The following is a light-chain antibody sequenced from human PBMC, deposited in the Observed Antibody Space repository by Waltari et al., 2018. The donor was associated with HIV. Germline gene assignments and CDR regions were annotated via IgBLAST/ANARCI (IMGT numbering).Light chain of an antibody. CDR3: ATWDSSLSSWV. Sequence: QSVLTQPPSVSAAPGQKVTISFSGGSSNIGTTSVSWYQHLPRTAPKLFISGNNNRPSGIPDRFSGSKSGTSATLGITGLQTGDEADYYCATWDSSLSSWVFGGGTKLTVL. CDR1: SSNIGTTS. V-gene: IGLV1-51*01. J-gene: IGLJ3*02. CDR2: GNN.